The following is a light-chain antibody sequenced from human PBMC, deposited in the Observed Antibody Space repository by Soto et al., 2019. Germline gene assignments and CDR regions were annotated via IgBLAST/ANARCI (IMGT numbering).Light chain of an antibody. V-gene: IGLV2-8*01. J-gene: IGLJ1*01. Sequence: QSVLTQPPSASGSPGQSVTISCTGTKKDIGVYDFVSWYQHHPGKAPRLNIYEVVQRPSGVPDRFSGSKSGNTASLTVSGLQAADEADYFCKSYAGSNTYVFGSGTKLTVL. CDR2: EVV. CDR1: KKDIGVYDF. CDR3: KSYAGSNTYV.